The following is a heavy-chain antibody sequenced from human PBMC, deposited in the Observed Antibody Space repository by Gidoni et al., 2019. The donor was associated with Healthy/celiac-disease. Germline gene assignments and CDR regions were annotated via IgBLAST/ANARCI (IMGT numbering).Heavy chain of an antibody. D-gene: IGHD6-19*01. J-gene: IGHJ4*02. CDR2: IIPIIGIA. Sequence: QVQLVQSGAEVQKPGSSVKVSCEASGGTFSSYTISWVRQAPGQGLEWMGRIIPIIGIANYAQKFQGRVTITADKSTSTAYMELSSLRSEDTAVYYCARGAGAVAGYYFDYWGQGTLVTVSS. CDR1: GGTFSSYT. CDR3: ARGAGAVAGYYFDY. V-gene: IGHV1-69*02.